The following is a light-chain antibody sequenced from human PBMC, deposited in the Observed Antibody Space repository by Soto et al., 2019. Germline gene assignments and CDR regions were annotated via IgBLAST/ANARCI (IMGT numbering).Light chain of an antibody. Sequence: DIQMTQSPSSLSASVGDRVTITCLASQSIISYLNWYQQKPGKAPKLLIYAASSLQSGAPSRFSGSGSGTDLTLTISSLQPEDFATYYCQQSYSTPVTFGQGTKV. CDR1: QSIISY. CDR3: QQSYSTPVT. J-gene: IGKJ1*01. V-gene: IGKV1-39*01. CDR2: AAS.